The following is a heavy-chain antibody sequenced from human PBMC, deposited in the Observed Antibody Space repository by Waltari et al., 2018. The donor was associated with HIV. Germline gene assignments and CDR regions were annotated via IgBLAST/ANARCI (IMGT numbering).Heavy chain of an antibody. J-gene: IGHJ4*02. Sequence: KQWGAGLLKPADTLSLTCAVYGGSFSGYFWTWIRQSPGKGLEWIGEVDHAGKTHNNPSLKGQITLSSDKSKNQFSLKLTSVTAADTAIYFCARAGRRHGDHWEYYLDFWGRGTQVIVSP. CDR1: GGSFSGYF. V-gene: IGHV4-34*02. CDR2: VDHAGKT. CDR3: ARAGRRHGDHWEYYLDF. D-gene: IGHD4-17*01.